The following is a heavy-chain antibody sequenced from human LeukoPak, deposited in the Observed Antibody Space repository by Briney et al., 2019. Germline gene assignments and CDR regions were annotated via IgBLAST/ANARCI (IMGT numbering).Heavy chain of an antibody. V-gene: IGHV3-53*05. CDR1: GFSVNSNY. CDR3: AKGGIAVAGKGIREYYFDY. Sequence: GGSLRLSCAASGFSVNSNYMSWVRQAPGKGLEWVSVIYIDGSTDYADSVKGRFTISRDNSENTLYLQMNSLRAEDTAVYYCAKGGIAVAGKGIREYYFDYWGQGTLVTVSS. J-gene: IGHJ4*02. D-gene: IGHD6-19*01. CDR2: IYIDGST.